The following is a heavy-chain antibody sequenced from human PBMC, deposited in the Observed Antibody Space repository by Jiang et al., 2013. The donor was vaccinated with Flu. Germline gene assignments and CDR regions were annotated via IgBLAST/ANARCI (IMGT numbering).Heavy chain of an antibody. CDR1: GGSISSYY. CDR3: ARHGAVAGAPHFDY. J-gene: IGHJ4*02. Sequence: LLKPSETLSLTCTVSGGSISSYYWSWIRQPPGKGPEWIGYKFDNEDIYFSENTNYNPSLKSRVTISIDTSKNQFSLRLSSVTAADTAVYFCARHGAVAGAPHFDYWGQGTLVTVSS. D-gene: IGHD6-19*01. V-gene: IGHV4-59*08. CDR2: KFDNEDIYFSENT.